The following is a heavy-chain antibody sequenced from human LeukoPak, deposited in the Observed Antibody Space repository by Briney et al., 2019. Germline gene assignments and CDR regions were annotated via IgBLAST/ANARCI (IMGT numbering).Heavy chain of an antibody. V-gene: IGHV1-2*02. CDR2: INTISGGT. CDR3: ARGREVAGTVGS. Sequence: ASVNVSCKASGYTFTGYYMHWVRQAPGQGLEWIGWINTISGGTNYAQKFQGRVTMTRDTSISTAYMELSRLTSDDTAVYYCARGREVAGTVGSWGQGTLVTVSS. D-gene: IGHD6-19*01. CDR1: GYTFTGYY. J-gene: IGHJ5*02.